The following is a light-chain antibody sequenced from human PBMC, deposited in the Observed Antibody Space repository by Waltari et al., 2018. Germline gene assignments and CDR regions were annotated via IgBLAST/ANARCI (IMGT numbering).Light chain of an antibody. J-gene: IGLJ3*02. CDR2: GNN. CDR3: QSYGSDWV. V-gene: IGLV1-40*01. Sequence: QSVLTQPPSVSGAPGQRVTLSCPGSSSKSGAGFAVNWYQQLPGTAPKLLIYGNNNRPSGVPDRFAGSKSGTSASLAITGLQAEDEADYYCQSYGSDWVFGGGTKLTVL. CDR1: SSKSGAGFA.